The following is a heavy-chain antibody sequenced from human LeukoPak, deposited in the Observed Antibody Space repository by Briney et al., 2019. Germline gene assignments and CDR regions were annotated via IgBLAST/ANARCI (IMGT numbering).Heavy chain of an antibody. D-gene: IGHD6-13*01. J-gene: IGHJ4*02. CDR1: GGSISSGGHY. CDR3: ARDYRPYSSSWYYDY. CDR2: IYYSGST. Sequence: SQTLSLTCTVSGGSISSGGHYWSWIRQHPGKGLEWIGNIYYSGSTYYNPSLKSRVPISLDTSKNQFSLKLSSVTAADTAVYYCARDYRPYSSSWYYDYWGQGTLVTVSS. V-gene: IGHV4-31*03.